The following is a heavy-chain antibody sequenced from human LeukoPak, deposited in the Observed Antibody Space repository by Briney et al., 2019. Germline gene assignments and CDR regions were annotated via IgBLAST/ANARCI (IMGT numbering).Heavy chain of an antibody. CDR1: GYTFTHYA. CDR3: ARVDVVTTVFDY. D-gene: IGHD2-21*02. Sequence: ASVKVSCKASGYTFTHYAMNWVRQAPGQGLEWMGWINTKTGKATYAQGFAGRSVFSLDSSVNTAYLQINSLKTEDTAVYYCARVDVVTTVFDYWGQGTLVTVSS. J-gene: IGHJ4*02. CDR2: INTKTGKA. V-gene: IGHV7-4-1*02.